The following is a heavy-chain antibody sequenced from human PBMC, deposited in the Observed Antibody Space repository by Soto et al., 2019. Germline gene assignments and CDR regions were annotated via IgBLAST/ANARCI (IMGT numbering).Heavy chain of an antibody. J-gene: IGHJ4*02. CDR1: GFTFSSYG. CDR3: ARATIAAADGVDY. CDR2: ISYDGSNK. D-gene: IGHD6-13*01. Sequence: QVQLVESGGGVVQPGRSLRLSCAASGFTFSSYGMHWVRQAPGKGLEWVAVISYDGSNKYYADSVKGRFTISRDNSKNTLYLQMNSLRAEDTAVYYCARATIAAADGVDYWGQGTLVTVSS. V-gene: IGHV3-30*03.